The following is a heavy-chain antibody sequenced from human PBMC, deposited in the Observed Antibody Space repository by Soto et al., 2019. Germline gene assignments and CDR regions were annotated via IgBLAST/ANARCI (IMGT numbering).Heavy chain of an antibody. CDR1: GFTFSDYY. J-gene: IGHJ6*02. CDR2: ISSSGSTI. D-gene: IGHD4-17*01. V-gene: IGHV3-11*01. Sequence: PGGSLRLSCAASGFTFSDYYMSWIRQAPGKGLEWVSYISSSGSTIYYADSVKGRFTISRDNAKNSLYLQMNSLRAEDTDVYYCATHSGEYDYYGLDVWGQGTTVTVSS. CDR3: ATHSGEYDYYGLDV.